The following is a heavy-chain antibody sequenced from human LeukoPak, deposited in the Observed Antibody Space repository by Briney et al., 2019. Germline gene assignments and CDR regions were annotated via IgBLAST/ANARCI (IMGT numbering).Heavy chain of an antibody. D-gene: IGHD2-2*01. CDR2: ISYDGSNK. CDR3: ARDFRPVVGVGGTFDY. J-gene: IGHJ4*02. V-gene: IGHV3-30*04. CDR1: GFTFSSYA. Sequence: GGSLRLSCAASGFTFSSYAMDWVRQAPGKGLEWVAVISYDGSNKYYADSVKGRFTISRDNSKNTLHLQMNSLRAEDTAVYYCARDFRPVVGVGGTFDYWGQGTLVTVSS.